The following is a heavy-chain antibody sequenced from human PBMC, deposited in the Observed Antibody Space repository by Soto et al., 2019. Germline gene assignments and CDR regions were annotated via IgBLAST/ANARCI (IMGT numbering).Heavy chain of an antibody. V-gene: IGHV4-59*01. J-gene: IGHJ4*02. CDR3: ARDPGDYAFDY. CDR1: GGSISSYY. CDR2: IYYSGST. Sequence: PSETLSLTCTVSGGSISSYYWSWIRQPPGKGLEWVGYIYYSGSTNYNPSLKSRVTISVDTSKNQFSLKLSSVTAADTAVYYCARDPGDYAFDYWGQGTLVTVSS. D-gene: IGHD4-17*01.